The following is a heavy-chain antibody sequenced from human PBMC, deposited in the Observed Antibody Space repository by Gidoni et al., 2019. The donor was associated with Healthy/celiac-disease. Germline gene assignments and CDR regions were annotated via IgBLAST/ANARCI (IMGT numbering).Heavy chain of an antibody. Sequence: EVQLLESGGGLVQPGGSLRLSCAASGFTFSSYAMSWVRQAPGKGLEWVSAISGSGGSTYYAESVKGRFTISRDNSKNTLYLQMNSLRAEDTAVYYCAKRGSLVSWFDPWGQGTLVTVSS. J-gene: IGHJ5*02. CDR3: AKRGSLVSWFDP. CDR1: GFTFSSYA. V-gene: IGHV3-23*01. D-gene: IGHD3-16*02. CDR2: ISGSGGST.